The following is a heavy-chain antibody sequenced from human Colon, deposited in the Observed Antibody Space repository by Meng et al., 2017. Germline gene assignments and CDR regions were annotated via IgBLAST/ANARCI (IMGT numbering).Heavy chain of an antibody. CDR1: GTSISRSNW. V-gene: IGHV4-4*02. D-gene: IGHD3-10*01. Sequence: QVPLQASGPGLVKPSGTRSLTCAVSGTSISRSNWWTWVRQAPGKGLEWIGEIYHIGSTNYNPSLKSRVTILVDESKNEFSLKLTSVTAADTAVYYCARENDSGNSYDHWGRGTLVTVSS. CDR3: ARENDSGNSYDH. J-gene: IGHJ4*02. CDR2: IYHIGST.